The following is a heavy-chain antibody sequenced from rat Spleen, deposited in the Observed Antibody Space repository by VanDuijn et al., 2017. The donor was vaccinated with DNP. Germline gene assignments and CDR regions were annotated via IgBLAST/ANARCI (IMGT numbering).Heavy chain of an antibody. Sequence: QVQLKESGPGLVQPSQTLSLTCTVSGFSLTNYHVNWVRQPPGKGLEWMGVLWGNGNTNYNSALKSRLSISRDTSKSQVFLKMNNLQTEDTAMYFCARSGFDYWGQGVMVTVSS. CDR1: GFSLTNYH. CDR2: LWGNGNT. V-gene: IGHV2S61*01. CDR3: ARSGFDY. J-gene: IGHJ2*01. D-gene: IGHD1-4*01.